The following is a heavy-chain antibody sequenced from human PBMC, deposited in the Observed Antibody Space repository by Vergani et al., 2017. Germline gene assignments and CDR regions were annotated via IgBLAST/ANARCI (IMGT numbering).Heavy chain of an antibody. CDR1: GCSLSSSSYY. CDR3: ARELTLGYCSSTSCSNLNWFDP. J-gene: IGHJ5*02. V-gene: IGHV4-39*07. CDR2: IYYSGST. D-gene: IGHD2-2*01. Sequence: QLQLQESGPGPVKPSETLSLTCTVPGCSLSSSSYYWGWIRQPPGNGLEWIGSIYYSGSTYYNPPLKSRVTISVDTSKNQFSLKLSSVTAADTAEYYCARELTLGYCSSTSCSNLNWFDPWGQGTLVTVSS.